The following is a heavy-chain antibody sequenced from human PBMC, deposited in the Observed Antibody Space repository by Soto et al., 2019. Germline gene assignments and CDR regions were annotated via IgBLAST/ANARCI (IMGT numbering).Heavy chain of an antibody. CDR1: GFTFSSYA. CDR2: IGGSGGST. Sequence: GGSLRLSCAASGFTFSSYAMSWVRQAPGKGLEWVSAIGGSGGSTYYADSVKGRFTISRDNSKNTLYLQMNSLRAEDTAVYYCAPRQASAVTNSSDYWGEGSLVTGAS. D-gene: IGHD4-17*01. V-gene: IGHV3-23*01. CDR3: APRQASAVTNSSDY. J-gene: IGHJ4*02.